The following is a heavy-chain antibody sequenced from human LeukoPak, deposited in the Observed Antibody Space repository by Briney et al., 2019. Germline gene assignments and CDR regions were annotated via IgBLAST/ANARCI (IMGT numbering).Heavy chain of an antibody. CDR3: ARGRYGDYYFDY. Sequence: PGGSLRLSCAASGFTFSSYSMNWVRQAPGKGLEWVSSISSSSSYIYYADSVKGRFTTSRDNAKNSLYLQMNSLRAEDTAVYYCARGRYGDYYFDYWGQGTLVTVSS. V-gene: IGHV3-21*01. D-gene: IGHD4-17*01. J-gene: IGHJ4*02. CDR1: GFTFSSYS. CDR2: ISSSSSYI.